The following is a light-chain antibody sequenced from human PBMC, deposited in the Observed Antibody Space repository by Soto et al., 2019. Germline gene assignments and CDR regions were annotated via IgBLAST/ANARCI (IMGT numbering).Light chain of an antibody. V-gene: IGKV3-20*01. J-gene: IGKJ5*01. CDR2: GAS. Sequence: EIVLTQSPATLSLSPGERATLSCRASQSVSNNYLAGYQQKPGQAPRLLIYGASTRAAGIPDRFSGSGSGTDFTLTITRLEPEDSAVYFCQQYTGPPTTFGQGTRLEIK. CDR3: QQYTGPPTT. CDR1: QSVSNNY.